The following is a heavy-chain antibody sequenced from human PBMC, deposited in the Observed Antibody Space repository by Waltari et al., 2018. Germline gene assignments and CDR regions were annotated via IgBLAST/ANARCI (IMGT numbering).Heavy chain of an antibody. V-gene: IGHV4-39*07. J-gene: IGHJ6*02. D-gene: IGHD2-21*01. CDR2: IYYSGST. CDR1: GGSISSSSYY. Sequence: QLQLQESGPGLVKPSETLSLTCTVSGGSISSSSYYWGWIRQHPGKGLEWIGSIYYSGSTYYNPSLKSRVTISVDTSKNQFSLKLSSVTAADTAVYYCARPLKGGDGYNWSYYYGMDVWGQGTTVTVSS. CDR3: ARPLKGGDGYNWSYYYGMDV.